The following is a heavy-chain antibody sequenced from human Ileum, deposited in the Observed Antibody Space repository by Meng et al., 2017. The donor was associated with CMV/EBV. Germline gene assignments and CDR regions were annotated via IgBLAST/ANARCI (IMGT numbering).Heavy chain of an antibody. J-gene: IGHJ5*02. D-gene: IGHD7-27*01. V-gene: IGHV3-74*01. Sequence: GESLKISCSASGFTFSNYWMHWVRQVPGEGLVWVSRFNSEGSRTDYADSVKGRFTISRDSAKNTLYLQMNSLRAEDTAVYYCARVSGASWFDPWGQGTLVTVSS. CDR2: FNSEGSRT. CDR1: GFTFSNYW. CDR3: ARVSGASWFDP.